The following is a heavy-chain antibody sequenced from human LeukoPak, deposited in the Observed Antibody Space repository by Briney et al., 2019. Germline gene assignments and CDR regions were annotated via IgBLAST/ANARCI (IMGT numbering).Heavy chain of an antibody. CDR3: ARTSKVTSVMDI. Sequence: GGSLRLSCAASGFTFSSYDMHWVREATGKGLEWVSAIDTAGNTFYPGSVKGRFTISRENAKNSLYLQMNNVRAGDTAVYYCARTSKVTSVMDIWGQGTMVTVSS. CDR1: GFTFSSYD. D-gene: IGHD3-16*01. V-gene: IGHV3-13*04. J-gene: IGHJ3*02. CDR2: IDTAGNT.